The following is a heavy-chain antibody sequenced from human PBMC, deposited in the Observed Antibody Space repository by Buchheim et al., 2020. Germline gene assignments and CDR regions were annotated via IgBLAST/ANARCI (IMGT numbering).Heavy chain of an antibody. CDR1: GGSFSGYY. J-gene: IGHJ4*02. V-gene: IGHV4-34*01. CDR2: INHSGST. CDR3: ASLRSRYYDSSGYRDY. Sequence: QVQLQQWGAGLLKPSETLSLTCAVYGGSFSGYYWSWIRQPPGKGLEWIGEINHSGSTNYNPSLKSRVTISVGTSKNQFSLKLSSVTAADTAVYYCASLRSRYYDSSGYRDYWGQGTL. D-gene: IGHD3-22*01.